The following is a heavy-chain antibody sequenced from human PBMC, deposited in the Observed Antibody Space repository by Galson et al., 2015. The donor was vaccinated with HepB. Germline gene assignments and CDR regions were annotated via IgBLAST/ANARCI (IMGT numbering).Heavy chain of an antibody. CDR3: AKGHIVATNGFDY. V-gene: IGHV3-23*01. CDR2: VSDNGVRS. Sequence: SLRLSCAASGFTFSSNAMSWVRQAPGKALEWVSSVSDNGVRSFYADSVKGRFAISRDNSKNTLYLQMNSLRAKDTAVYYCAKGHIVATNGFDYWGQGTLVTVSS. D-gene: IGHD5-12*01. J-gene: IGHJ4*02. CDR1: GFTFSSNA.